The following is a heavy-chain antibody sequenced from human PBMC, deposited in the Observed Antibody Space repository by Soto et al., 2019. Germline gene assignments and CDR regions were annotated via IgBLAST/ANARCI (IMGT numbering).Heavy chain of an antibody. CDR1: GFTFSSYG. Sequence: GGSLRLSCAASGFTFSSYGMHWVRQAPGKGLEWVAVIWYDGSNKYYADSVKGRFTISRDNSKNTLYLQMNSLRAEDTAVYYCARAGSNYGGGMDVWGQGTTVTVSS. CDR3: ARAGSNYGGGMDV. D-gene: IGHD4-4*01. J-gene: IGHJ6*02. CDR2: IWYDGSNK. V-gene: IGHV3-33*01.